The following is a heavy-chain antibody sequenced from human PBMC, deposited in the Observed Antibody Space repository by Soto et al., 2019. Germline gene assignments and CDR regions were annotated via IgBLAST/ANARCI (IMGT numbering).Heavy chain of an antibody. CDR1: GGSFSGYY. V-gene: IGHV4-34*01. D-gene: IGHD3-10*01. Sequence: QVQLQQWGAGLLKPSETLSLTCAVYGGSFSGYYWSWIRQPPGKGLEWIGEINHSGSTNYNPSLKSRVTISVDTYKNQFSLKLSSVTAADTAVYYCARTLRKVTMVRGVIIWFDPWGQGTLVTVSS. CDR3: ARTLRKVTMVRGVIIWFDP. J-gene: IGHJ5*02. CDR2: INHSGST.